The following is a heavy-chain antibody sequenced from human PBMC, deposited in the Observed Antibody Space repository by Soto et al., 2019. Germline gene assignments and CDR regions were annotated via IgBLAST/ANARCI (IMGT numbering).Heavy chain of an antibody. D-gene: IGHD5-12*01. Sequence: QVQLVESGGGVVQPGTSLRLSCAASGFTFSGYAMHWVRQAPGKGLEWVAVISYDGTNKYYADSVKGRFTISRDNSKNTLYVQMNSLRAEDTSVYYCASRGTGYNSAFDIWGQGTMVTVSS. CDR1: GFTFSGYA. V-gene: IGHV3-30-3*01. J-gene: IGHJ3*02. CDR3: ASRGTGYNSAFDI. CDR2: ISYDGTNK.